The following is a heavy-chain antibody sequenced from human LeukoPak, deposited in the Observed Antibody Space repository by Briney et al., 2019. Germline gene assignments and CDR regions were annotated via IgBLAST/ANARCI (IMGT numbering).Heavy chain of an antibody. CDR2: ISYDGSNK. J-gene: IGHJ4*02. CDR1: GFTFSSYG. D-gene: IGHD6-13*01. V-gene: IGHV3-30*18. CDR3: AKALLSSSWYPVAGFDY. Sequence: GGSLRLSCAASGFTFSSYGMHWVRQAPGKGLEWVAVISYDGSNKYYADSVKGRFTISRDNSKNTLYLQMNSLRAEDTAVYYCAKALLSSSWYPVAGFDYWGQGTLVTVSS.